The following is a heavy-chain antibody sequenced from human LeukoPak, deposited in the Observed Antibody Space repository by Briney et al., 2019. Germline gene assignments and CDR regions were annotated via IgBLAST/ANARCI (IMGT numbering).Heavy chain of an antibody. D-gene: IGHD2-2*03. Sequence: ASVTVSCTASGYTFTSYGISWVRQAPGQGLGWMGWISAYNGNTNYAQKLQGRVTMTTDTSTSTAYMELRSLRSDDTAVYYCARDGGYCSSTSCYDYYYYGMDVWGQGTTVTVSS. CDR2: ISAYNGNT. CDR3: ARDGGYCSSTSCYDYYYYGMDV. CDR1: GYTFTSYG. V-gene: IGHV1-18*01. J-gene: IGHJ6*02.